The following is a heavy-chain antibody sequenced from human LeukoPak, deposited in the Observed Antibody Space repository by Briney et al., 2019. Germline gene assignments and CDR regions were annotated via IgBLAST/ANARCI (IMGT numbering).Heavy chain of an antibody. D-gene: IGHD2-15*01. V-gene: IGHV1-24*01. J-gene: IGHJ1*01. CDR3: ATDLKYCSGGSCYPTEYFQH. Sequence: ASVKVSCKVSGYTLTLLSMHWVRQAPGKGLEWMGGFDPEDGETIYAQKFQGRVTMTEDTSTDTAYMELSSLRSEDTAVYYCATDLKYCSGGSCYPTEYFQHWGQGTLVTVSS. CDR1: GYTLTLLS. CDR2: FDPEDGET.